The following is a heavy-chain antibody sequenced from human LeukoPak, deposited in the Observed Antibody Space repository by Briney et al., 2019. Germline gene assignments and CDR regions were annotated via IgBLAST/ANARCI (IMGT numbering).Heavy chain of an antibody. D-gene: IGHD7-27*01. J-gene: IGHJ4*02. Sequence: GGSLRLSCAASGFTFRSYSMNWVRQAPGKGLEWVSSISSSSSYIYYADSVKGRFTISRDNAKNSLYLQMNSLRAEDTAVYYCARDGVPNWGFFDYWGQGTLVTVSS. CDR1: GFTFRSYS. CDR2: ISSSSSYI. V-gene: IGHV3-21*01. CDR3: ARDGVPNWGFFDY.